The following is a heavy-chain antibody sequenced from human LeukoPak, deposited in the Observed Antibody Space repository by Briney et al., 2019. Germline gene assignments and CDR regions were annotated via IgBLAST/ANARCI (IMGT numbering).Heavy chain of an antibody. CDR3: ARGPRGFCSTSSCSFDS. D-gene: IGHD2-15*01. J-gene: IGHJ4*02. Sequence: AGGSLGLSCAASGFTFSSYSMNWVRQAPGKGLEWVSSISSSSSYIYYADSVKGRFTIARDNAQNPMSLQMNNLRAEDTAVYYCARGPRGFCSTSSCSFDSWGQGTLVIVSS. V-gene: IGHV3-21*06. CDR1: GFTFSSYS. CDR2: ISSSSSYI.